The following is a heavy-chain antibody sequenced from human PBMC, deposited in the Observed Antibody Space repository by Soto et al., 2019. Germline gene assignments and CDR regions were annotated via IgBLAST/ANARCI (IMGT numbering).Heavy chain of an antibody. V-gene: IGHV4-39*01. D-gene: IGHD4-4*01. CDR2: IYYSGST. CDR1: GGSISSSSYY. CDR3: ARQRNDYSNWYYYYGMDV. J-gene: IGHJ6*02. Sequence: SETLSLTCTVSGGSISSSSYYWGWIRQPPGKGLEWIGSIYYSGSTYYNPSLKSRVTISVDTSKNQFSLKLSSVTAADTAVYYCARQRNDYSNWYYYYGMDVWGQGTTVTVSS.